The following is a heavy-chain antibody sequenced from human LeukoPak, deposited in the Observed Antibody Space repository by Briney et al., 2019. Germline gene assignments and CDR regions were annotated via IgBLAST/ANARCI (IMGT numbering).Heavy chain of an antibody. CDR2: IKEDGSEK. V-gene: IGHV3-7*05. CDR3: ARDPLIAVAGIYFDY. Sequence: AGGSLRLSCAASGFTFSNYWMNWVRQAPGKGLEWVANIKEDGSEKNYVDSVKGRFTISRDNAKNSLYLQMSSLRADDTAVYYCARDPLIAVAGIYFDYWGQGTLVTVSS. CDR1: GFTFSNYW. J-gene: IGHJ4*02. D-gene: IGHD6-19*01.